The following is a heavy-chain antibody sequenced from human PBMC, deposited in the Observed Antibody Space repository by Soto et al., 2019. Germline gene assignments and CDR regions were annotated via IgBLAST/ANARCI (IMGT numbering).Heavy chain of an antibody. CDR1: GYTFTSYG. V-gene: IGHV1-18*01. CDR3: ARDGGAYCGGDCYFDWFDP. J-gene: IGHJ5*02. CDR2: ISAYNGNT. D-gene: IGHD2-21*02. Sequence: ASVKVSCKASGYTFTSYGISWVRQAPGQGLEWMGWISAYNGNTNYAQKLQGRVTMTTDTSTSTAYMELRSLRSDDTAVYYCARDGGAYCGGDCYFDWFDPWGQGTLVTVAS.